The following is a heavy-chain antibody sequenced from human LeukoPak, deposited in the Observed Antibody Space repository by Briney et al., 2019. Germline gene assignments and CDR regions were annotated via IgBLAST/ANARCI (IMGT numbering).Heavy chain of an antibody. Sequence: GGSLRLSCAASGLTFSSYAMTWVRQAPGKGLEWVSSINTDTYYEDSVKGQFTISRDNSKNTLFLHINSLSAEDTAVYYCAAAVNTGRAEHYWGQGTLVTVSS. V-gene: IGHV3-23*01. D-gene: IGHD4-17*01. J-gene: IGHJ4*02. CDR2: INTDT. CDR1: GLTFSSYA. CDR3: AAAVNTGRAEHY.